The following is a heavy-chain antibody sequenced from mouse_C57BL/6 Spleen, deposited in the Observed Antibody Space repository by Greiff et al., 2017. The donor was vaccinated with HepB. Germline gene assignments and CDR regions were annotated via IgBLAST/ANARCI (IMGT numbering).Heavy chain of an antibody. CDR1: GFTFSSYA. CDR2: ISSGGDYI. CDR3: TRGYGSSPVFDV. Sequence: EVKLVESGEGLVKPGGSLKLSCAASGFTFSSYAMSWVRQTPEKRLEWVAYISSGGDYIYYADTVKGRFTISRDNARNTLYLQMSSLKSEDTAMYYCTRGYGSSPVFDVWGTGTTVTVSS. D-gene: IGHD1-1*01. J-gene: IGHJ1*03. V-gene: IGHV5-9-1*02.